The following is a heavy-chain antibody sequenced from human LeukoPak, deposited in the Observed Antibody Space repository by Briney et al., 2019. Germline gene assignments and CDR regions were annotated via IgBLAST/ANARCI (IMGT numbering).Heavy chain of an antibody. CDR3: AKFNEYSYGYFDY. V-gene: IGHV3-23*01. D-gene: IGHD5-18*01. Sequence: GGTLRLSRAASGFTFSSYGMSWVRQAPGKGLEWVSAISGSGGSTYYADSVKGRFTISRDNSKNTLYLQMNSLRAEDTAVYYCAKFNEYSYGYFDYWGQGTLVTVSS. CDR1: GFTFSSYG. CDR2: ISGSGGST. J-gene: IGHJ4*02.